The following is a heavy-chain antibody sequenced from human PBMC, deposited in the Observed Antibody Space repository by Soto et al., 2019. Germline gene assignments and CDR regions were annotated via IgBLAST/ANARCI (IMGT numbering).Heavy chain of an antibody. CDR3: ARGINWFDP. CDR1: GYTFTSYD. CDR2: MNPNSGNT. Sequence: ASVKVSCKASGYTFTSYDISWVRQATGQGLEWMGRMNPNSGNTGYAQKFQGRVPMTRNTSISTAYMELSSLRSEDTAVYYCARGINWFDPWGQGTLVTVSS. V-gene: IGHV1-8*01. J-gene: IGHJ5*02.